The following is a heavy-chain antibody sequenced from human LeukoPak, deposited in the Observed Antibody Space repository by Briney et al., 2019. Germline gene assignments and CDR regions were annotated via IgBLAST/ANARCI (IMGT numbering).Heavy chain of an antibody. J-gene: IGHJ6*03. CDR3: AREYCSGGSCYDGYYMDV. D-gene: IGHD2-15*01. V-gene: IGHV4-59*01. CDR1: GGSISSYY. Sequence: SETLSLTCTVSGGSISSYYWSWIRQPPGKGLEWIGYIYYSGSTNYNPSLKSRVTISVDTSKNQFSLKLSSVTAADTAVYYCAREYCSGGSCYDGYYMDVWGKGTTVTISS. CDR2: IYYSGST.